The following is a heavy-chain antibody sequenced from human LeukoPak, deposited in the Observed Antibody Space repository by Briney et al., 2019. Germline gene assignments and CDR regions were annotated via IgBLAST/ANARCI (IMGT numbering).Heavy chain of an antibody. D-gene: IGHD4-17*01. J-gene: IGHJ3*02. V-gene: IGHV4-34*01. CDR2: INHSGST. CDR1: GGSFSGYY. CDR3: ASVYGDYVGAFDI. Sequence: PSETLSLTCAVYGGSFSGYYWSWIRQPPGKGLEWIGEINHSGSTNYNPSLKSRVTISVDTSKNQFSLKLSSVTAADTAVYYCASVYGDYVGAFDIWGQGTMVTVSS.